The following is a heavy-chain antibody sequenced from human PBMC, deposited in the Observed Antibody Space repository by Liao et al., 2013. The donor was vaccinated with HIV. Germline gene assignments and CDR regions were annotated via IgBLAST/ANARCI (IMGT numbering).Heavy chain of an antibody. V-gene: IGHV4-61*02. D-gene: IGHD3-3*01. CDR1: GGSISSGSYY. Sequence: QVQLQESGPGLVKPSQTLSLTCSVSGGSISSGSYYWSWIRQPAGKGLEWIGYISHSGGTTYNPSLNSRVTMSVDTSKKQFSLNLNSATAADTAVYYCARTDQYYDFWNGYENWFDPWGQGTLVTVSS. CDR2: ISHSGGT. CDR3: ARTDQYYDFWNGYENWFDP. J-gene: IGHJ5*02.